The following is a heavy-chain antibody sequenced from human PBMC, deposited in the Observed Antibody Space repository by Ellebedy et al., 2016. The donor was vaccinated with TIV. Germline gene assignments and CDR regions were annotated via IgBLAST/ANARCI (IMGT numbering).Heavy chain of an antibody. Sequence: KVSCKGSGYSFTSYWIGWVRQMPGKGLEWMGIIYPGDSDTRYSPSFQGQVTISADKSISTAYLQWSSLKASDTAMYYCARRERDGYNLIDYWGQGTLVTVSS. CDR2: IYPGDSDT. J-gene: IGHJ4*02. V-gene: IGHV5-51*01. CDR3: ARRERDGYNLIDY. CDR1: GYSFTSYW. D-gene: IGHD5-24*01.